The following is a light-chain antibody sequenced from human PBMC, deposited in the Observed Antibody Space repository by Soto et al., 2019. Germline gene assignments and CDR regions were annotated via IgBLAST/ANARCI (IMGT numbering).Light chain of an antibody. V-gene: IGLV2-23*01. CDR1: SSDVGSYNL. CDR2: EGS. CDR3: CSYAGSSTWV. J-gene: IGLJ3*02. Sequence: QSALTQPASVSGSPGQSITISCTGTSSDVGSYNLVSWYQQHPGKAPKLMIYEGSKRPSGVSNRFSGSKSGNTASLPISGLQAEDEADDYCCSYAGSSTWVFGGGTKLTVL.